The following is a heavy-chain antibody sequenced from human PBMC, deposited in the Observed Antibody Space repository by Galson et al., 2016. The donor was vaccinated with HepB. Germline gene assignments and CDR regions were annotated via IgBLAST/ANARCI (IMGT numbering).Heavy chain of an antibody. CDR2: IKEDGSKT. V-gene: IGHV3-7*03. CDR3: ARYGDEAGWNFQH. D-gene: IGHD6-19*01. CDR1: GFTFSDHY. Sequence: SLRLSCAASGFTFSDHYIGWVRQAPGKGLEWVASIKEDGSKTSYVDSVKGRFTISRDNVENSLYLQMNSLRAEDTAVYYCARYGDEAGWNFQHWGQGTLVTVSS. J-gene: IGHJ1*01.